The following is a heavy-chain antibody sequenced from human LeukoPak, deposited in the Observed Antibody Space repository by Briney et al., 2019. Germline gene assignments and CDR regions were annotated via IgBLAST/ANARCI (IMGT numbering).Heavy chain of an antibody. J-gene: IGHJ4*02. Sequence: PSETLSLTCSVSDDSITMYYWTWIRQPPGKGLEWIGSIYYSGSTYYNPSLKSRVTISVDTSKNQFSLKLSSVTAADTAVYYCASSSQLWFGDDYWGQGTLVTVSS. CDR3: ASSSQLWFGDDY. CDR2: IYYSGST. CDR1: DDSITMYY. D-gene: IGHD3-10*01. V-gene: IGHV4-39*01.